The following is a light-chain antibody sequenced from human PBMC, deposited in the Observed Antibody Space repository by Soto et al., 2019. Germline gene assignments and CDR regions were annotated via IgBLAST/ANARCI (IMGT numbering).Light chain of an antibody. V-gene: IGKV1-39*01. J-gene: IGKJ1*01. CDR3: QQSHSTPWT. CDR1: QTITTY. Sequence: DIQMTQSPSSLSASVGDRITITCRASQTITTYLKWYQQKPGKAPQLLIYGASSLQSGVPSRFTGSGSGTDFTLTISSLQPEDFATYHCQQSHSTPWTFGQGTKVEIK. CDR2: GAS.